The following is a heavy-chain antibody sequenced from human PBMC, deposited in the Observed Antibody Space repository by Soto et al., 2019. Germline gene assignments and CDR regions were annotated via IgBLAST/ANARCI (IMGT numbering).Heavy chain of an antibody. V-gene: IGHV4-61*01. CDR1: GGSVSSGSYY. J-gene: IGHJ5*02. CDR3: AKTRITSTAATFDP. D-gene: IGHD1-20*01. Sequence: SETLSLTCTVSGGSVSSGSYYWSWILQPPGKGLEWIGYIYYSVSTNYNPSLKSRVTMSVDTSKNQVSLKLSSVTAADTAVYYCAKTRITSTAATFDPWGQGTLVTVSS. CDR2: IYYSVST.